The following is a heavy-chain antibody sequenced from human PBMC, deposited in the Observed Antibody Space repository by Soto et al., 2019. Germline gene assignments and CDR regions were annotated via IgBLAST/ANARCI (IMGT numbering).Heavy chain of an antibody. CDR3: ATSIVVVTALDY. V-gene: IGHV1-3*05. CDR1: GYTFTSYA. D-gene: IGHD2-21*02. Sequence: QVQLVQSGAEEKKPGASVKVSCKASGYTFTSYAMHWVRQAPGQRLEWMGWINAGNGNTKYSQKFQGRVTITRDTSAITAYMELSSLRSEDTAVYYCATSIVVVTALDYWGQGPLVTVSS. CDR2: INAGNGNT. J-gene: IGHJ4*02.